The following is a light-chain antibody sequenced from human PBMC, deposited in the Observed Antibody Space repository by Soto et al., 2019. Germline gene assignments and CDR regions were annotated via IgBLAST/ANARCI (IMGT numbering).Light chain of an antibody. V-gene: IGKV3-20*01. Sequence: EIVLTQSPGTLSLSPGERATLSCRASQSVSSSYLAWYQQKPGQAPRLLIYGASSRATDIPDRFSGSGSGTDFTLTISRLEPEDFAVYYCQQYGSSPGGFGQGTKGEIK. J-gene: IGKJ1*01. CDR1: QSVSSSY. CDR2: GAS. CDR3: QQYGSSPGG.